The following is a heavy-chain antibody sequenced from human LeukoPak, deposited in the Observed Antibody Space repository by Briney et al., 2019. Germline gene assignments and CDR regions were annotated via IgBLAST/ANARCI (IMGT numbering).Heavy chain of an antibody. J-gene: IGHJ4*02. CDR3: ATGYGDFRVEGRYFYS. Sequence: SETLSLTCAVYGGSFSGYYWSWIRQPPGKGLEWIGEINHSGSTNYNPSLRSRVTISIDTSKKHFFLKLKSVTAADTAVYYCATGYGDFRVEGRYFYSWGQGTLVTVSS. V-gene: IGHV4-34*01. CDR2: INHSGST. D-gene: IGHD4-17*01. CDR1: GGSFSGYY.